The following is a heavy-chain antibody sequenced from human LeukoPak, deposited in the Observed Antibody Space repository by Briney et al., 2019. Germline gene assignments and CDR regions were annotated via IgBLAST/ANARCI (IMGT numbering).Heavy chain of an antibody. D-gene: IGHD4-11*01. CDR2: ISDSGGIT. CDR1: GFTFSSYA. Sequence: GSRRLSCAASGFTFSSYAMSWVSQAPGKGLEWVSGISDSGGITYYADSVKGRFTISRDNSRNTLYLQIDSLRAEDTAVYYCARGSAVTTGPIDYWGQGTLVPVSS. CDR3: ARGSAVTTGPIDY. V-gene: IGHV3-23*01. J-gene: IGHJ4*02.